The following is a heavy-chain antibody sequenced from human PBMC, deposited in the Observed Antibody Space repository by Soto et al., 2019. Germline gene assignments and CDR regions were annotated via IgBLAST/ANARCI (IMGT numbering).Heavy chain of an antibody. Sequence: RASVKVSCKASGYTLTSYDINWVRQATGQGLEWMGWMNPNSGNTGYAQKFQGRVTMTRNTSISTAYMELSSLRSEDTAVYYCARGDYIGYYYYYGMDVWGQGTTVTV. CDR1: GYTLTSYD. CDR3: ARGDYIGYYYYYGMDV. V-gene: IGHV1-8*01. J-gene: IGHJ6*02. D-gene: IGHD2-15*01. CDR2: MNPNSGNT.